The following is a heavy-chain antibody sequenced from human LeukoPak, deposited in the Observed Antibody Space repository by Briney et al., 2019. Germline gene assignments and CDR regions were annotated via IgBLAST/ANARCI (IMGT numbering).Heavy chain of an antibody. CDR2: IKSKTDGGTT. J-gene: IGHJ5*02. CDR1: GFTFSNAW. CDR3: AKPGGGTYFTHNCFHP. D-gene: IGHD1-26*01. Sequence: GGSLRLSCAASGFTFSNAWMNWVRQAPGKGLEWVGRIKSKTDGGTTDYAAPVKGRFTISRDDSKNTLYLQMNSLKTEDTAVYYCAKPGGGTYFTHNCFHPWGQGTLVTVSS. V-gene: IGHV3-15*07.